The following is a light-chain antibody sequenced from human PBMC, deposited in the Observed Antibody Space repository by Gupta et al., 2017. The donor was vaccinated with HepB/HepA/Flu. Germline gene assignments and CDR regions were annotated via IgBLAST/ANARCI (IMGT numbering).Light chain of an antibody. CDR3: QAGDTSVV. Sequence: SYALTQPPSVSVSPGPPASITCSGDTLGHKYLYWYLQKPGQSPVLVIYQDTKRPSGIPAGVSGSNSGNTATLTLSGNEAMDEDDDYGQAGDTSVVFGGGTKLTVL. CDR2: QDT. J-gene: IGLJ2*01. V-gene: IGLV3-1*01. CDR1: TLGHKY.